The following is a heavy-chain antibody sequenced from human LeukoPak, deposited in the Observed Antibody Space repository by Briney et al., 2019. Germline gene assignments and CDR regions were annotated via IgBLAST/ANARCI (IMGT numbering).Heavy chain of an antibody. CDR3: AAGTPNIVAHDAFDI. CDR1: GGTFSSYA. J-gene: IGHJ3*02. Sequence: SVKVSCKASGGTFSSYAISWVRQAPGQGLEWMGRIIPILGIANYAQKFQERVTITRDMSTSTAYMELSSLRSEDTAVYYCAAGTPNIVAHDAFDIWGQGTMVTVSS. D-gene: IGHD5-12*01. V-gene: IGHV1-69*04. CDR2: IIPILGIA.